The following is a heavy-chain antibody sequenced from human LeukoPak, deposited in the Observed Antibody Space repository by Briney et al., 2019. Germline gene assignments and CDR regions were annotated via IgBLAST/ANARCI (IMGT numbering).Heavy chain of an antibody. CDR3: ARGPVVVGATTLGY. D-gene: IGHD1-26*01. V-gene: IGHV1-2*02. J-gene: IGHJ4*02. CDR2: INPNSGGT. CDR1: GYTFTGYY. Sequence: ASVKVSCKASGYTFTGYYMHWVRQAPGQGLEWMGWINPNSGGTNYAQKLQGRVTMTTDTSTSTAYMELRSLRSDDTAVYYCARGPVVVGATTLGYWGQGTLVTVSS.